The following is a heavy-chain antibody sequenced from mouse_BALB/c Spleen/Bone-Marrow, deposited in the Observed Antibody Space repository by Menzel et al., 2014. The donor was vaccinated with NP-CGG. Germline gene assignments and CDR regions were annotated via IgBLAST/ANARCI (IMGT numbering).Heavy chain of an antibody. Sequence: VQLQQSGAELVRSGASVKLSCTGSGFNIKDSYIHWVKQRPGQGLEWIGWIDPENGDTEYAPKFKGKATLTVDKSSSTAYMQLKSLTSEDSAVYYCARGYGNSYIYYFDYWGQGTALTVSS. CDR1: GFNIKDSY. CDR3: ARGYGNSYIYYFDY. D-gene: IGHD1-1*01. J-gene: IGHJ2*01. V-gene: IGHV14-4*02. CDR2: IDPENGDT.